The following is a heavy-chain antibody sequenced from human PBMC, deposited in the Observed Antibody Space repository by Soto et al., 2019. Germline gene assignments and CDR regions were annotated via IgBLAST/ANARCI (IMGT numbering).Heavy chain of an antibody. CDR1: GFTFSSYG. D-gene: IGHD1-26*01. CDR2: ISYDGSNK. Sequence: GGSLRLSCAASGFTFSSYGMHWVRQAPGKGLEWVAVISYDGSNKYYADSVKGRFTISRDNSKNTLYLQMNSLRAEDTAVYYCAKDVVVGATAGLGDYYYYYGMDVWGQGTTVTVSS. V-gene: IGHV3-30*18. J-gene: IGHJ6*02. CDR3: AKDVVVGATAGLGDYYYYYGMDV.